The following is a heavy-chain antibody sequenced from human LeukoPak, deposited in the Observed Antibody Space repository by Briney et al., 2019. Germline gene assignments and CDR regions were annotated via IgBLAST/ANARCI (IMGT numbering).Heavy chain of an antibody. Sequence: PSETLSLTCTVSGGSISSYYWSWIRQPPGKGLEWIGYIYYSGSANYNPSLKSRVTISVDMSKNQFSLILSSVTVADTAVYCCARHGPYLGRLGWFDPWGQGTLVTVSS. J-gene: IGHJ5*02. CDR3: ARHGPYLGRLGWFDP. D-gene: IGHD1-26*01. V-gene: IGHV4-59*08. CDR1: GGSISSYY. CDR2: IYYSGSA.